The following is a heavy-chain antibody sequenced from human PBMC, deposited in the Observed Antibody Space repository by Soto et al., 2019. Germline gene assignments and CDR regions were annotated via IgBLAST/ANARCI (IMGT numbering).Heavy chain of an antibody. D-gene: IGHD5-12*01. Sequence: GASVKVSCKASGGTFSSYAISWVRQAPGQGLEWMGGIIPIFGTANYAQKFQGRVTITADKSTSTAYMELSSLRSEDTAVYYCARVEVATISPDLWGRGTLVTVSS. CDR1: GGTFSSYA. V-gene: IGHV1-69*06. CDR3: ARVEVATISPDL. J-gene: IGHJ2*01. CDR2: IIPIFGTA.